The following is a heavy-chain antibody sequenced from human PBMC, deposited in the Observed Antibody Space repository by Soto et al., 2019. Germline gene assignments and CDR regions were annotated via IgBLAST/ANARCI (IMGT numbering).Heavy chain of an antibody. CDR1: GFTFSSYE. J-gene: IGHJ5*02. D-gene: IGHD2-21*02. Sequence: EVQLVESGGGLVQPGGSMRLSCAASGFTFSSYEMNWVRQAPGKGLEWVSYISSSGSTIYYADSVKGRFTISRDNAKNSLYLQMNSLRAEDTAVYYCAIDRRCGRGGDCYSGWFDPWGQGTLVTVSS. V-gene: IGHV3-48*03. CDR2: ISSSGSTI. CDR3: AIDRRCGRGGDCYSGWFDP.